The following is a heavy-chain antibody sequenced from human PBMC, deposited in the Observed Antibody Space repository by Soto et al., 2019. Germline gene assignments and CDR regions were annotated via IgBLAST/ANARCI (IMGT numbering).Heavy chain of an antibody. CDR2: ISASNGNT. V-gene: IGHV1-18*01. CDR3: ARTIVATITGCAPPNCDY. Sequence: QVPLVQSGAEVKKPGASVQVSFKASGYTFTSYGISWVRQAPGQGLEWMGWISASNGNTNYAQKLQGRVTMTTDTSPSTAYMELRSLRSDDKAVYYCARTIVATITGCAPPNCDYVGQGTLVTVSS. D-gene: IGHD5-12*01. CDR1: GYTFTSYG. J-gene: IGHJ4*02.